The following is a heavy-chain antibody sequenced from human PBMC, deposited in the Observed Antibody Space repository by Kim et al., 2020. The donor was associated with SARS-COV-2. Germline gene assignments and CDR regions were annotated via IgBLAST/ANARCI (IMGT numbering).Heavy chain of an antibody. V-gene: IGHV3-30*02. J-gene: IGHJ4*02. Sequence: YADAGKGRFTTTRDNAKNTLYLQRSGLRAEDTAVYYCAKGDYGSGSRGDYWGQGTLVTVSS. CDR3: AKGDYGSGSRGDY. D-gene: IGHD3-10*01.